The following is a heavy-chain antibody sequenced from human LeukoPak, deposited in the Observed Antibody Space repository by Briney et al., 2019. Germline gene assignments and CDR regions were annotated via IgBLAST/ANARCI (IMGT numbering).Heavy chain of an antibody. D-gene: IGHD3-10*01. J-gene: IGHJ4*02. Sequence: GGSLRLSCAASGFTFSSYTMHWVRQAPGKGLEWVAVISYDGSNKYYADSVKGRFTISRDNSKNTLYLQMNSLRAEDTAVYYCAKDLVRGVIISRFDYWGQGTLVTVSS. V-gene: IGHV3-30*04. CDR1: GFTFSSYT. CDR2: ISYDGSNK. CDR3: AKDLVRGVIISRFDY.